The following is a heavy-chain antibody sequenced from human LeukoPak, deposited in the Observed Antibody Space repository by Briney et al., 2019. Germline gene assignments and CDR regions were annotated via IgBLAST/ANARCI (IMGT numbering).Heavy chain of an antibody. CDR2: INHSGST. CDR3: ARGRPWGARPLGY. D-gene: IGHD1-26*01. V-gene: IGHV4-34*01. Sequence: PSETLSLTCSVYSGSFSGYYWSWIRQPPGKGLEWIGEINHSGSTNYNPSLKSRVTISVDTSKNQFSLKLSTVTAADTAVYYCARGRPWGARPLGYWGPGTLVIVSS. CDR1: SGSFSGYY. J-gene: IGHJ4*02.